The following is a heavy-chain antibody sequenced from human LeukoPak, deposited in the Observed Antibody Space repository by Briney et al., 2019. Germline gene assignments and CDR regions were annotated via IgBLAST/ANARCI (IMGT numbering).Heavy chain of an antibody. CDR1: GYSISSGYY. Sequence: LSETLSLTCAVSGYSISSGYYWGWIRQPPGKGLEWIGSIYHSGTTYYNPSLKSRVTISVDTSKNQFSLKLSSVTAADTAVYYCARITAVAYDYWGQGTLVTVSS. CDR3: ARITAVAYDY. CDR2: IYHSGTT. V-gene: IGHV4-38-2*01. J-gene: IGHJ4*02. D-gene: IGHD6-19*01.